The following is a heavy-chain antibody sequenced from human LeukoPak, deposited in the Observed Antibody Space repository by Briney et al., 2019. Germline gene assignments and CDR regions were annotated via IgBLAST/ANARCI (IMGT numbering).Heavy chain of an antibody. CDR1: GGSIRSSGYY. D-gene: IGHD1-26*01. Sequence: PSETLSLTCTVSGGSIRSSGYYWNWIRQRPGKGLEWIGYISYSGTTYYNPSLKSRVSISVDTSKNQFSLKLSSVTAADTAVYYCARGGKVGATVYFDYWGQGTLVTVSS. CDR2: ISYSGTT. V-gene: IGHV4-31*03. J-gene: IGHJ4*02. CDR3: ARGGKVGATVYFDY.